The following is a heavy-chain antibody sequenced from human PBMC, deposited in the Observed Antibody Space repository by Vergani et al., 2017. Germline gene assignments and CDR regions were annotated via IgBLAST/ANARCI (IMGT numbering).Heavy chain of an antibody. Sequence: EVQLVESGGGLVKPGGSLRLSCAASGFTFSSYSMNWVRRAPGKGLEWVSSISSSSSYIYYADSVKGRFTISRDNAKNSLYLQMNSLRAEDTAVYYCARDPSYDDYFDYWGQGTLVTVSS. CDR2: ISSSSSYI. D-gene: IGHD5-12*01. CDR3: ARDPSYDDYFDY. CDR1: GFTFSSYS. V-gene: IGHV3-21*01. J-gene: IGHJ4*02.